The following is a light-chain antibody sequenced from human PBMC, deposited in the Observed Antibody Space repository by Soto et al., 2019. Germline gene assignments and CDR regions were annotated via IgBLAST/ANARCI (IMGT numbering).Light chain of an antibody. Sequence: NGVTKSPGTLSLSPGERGTLSCRASQSVSSNYLAWYQQKPGQAPRLLIYGASSRATGIPDRFSGSGSGTDFTLTTSSLLPADFAVYYCRQLSSWPPLTFGGGTKLDIK. V-gene: IGKV3D-20*02. J-gene: IGKJ4*01. CDR3: RQLSSWPPLT. CDR2: GAS. CDR1: QSVSSNY.